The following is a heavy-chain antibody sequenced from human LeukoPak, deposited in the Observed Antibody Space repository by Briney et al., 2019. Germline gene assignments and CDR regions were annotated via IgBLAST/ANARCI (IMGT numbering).Heavy chain of an antibody. CDR1: GFTFSNYW. D-gene: IGHD3-3*01. CDR3: ARDYTFGLPEY. CDR2: IKRDGSEK. Sequence: PGGSLTLSCAASGFTFSNYWMSWVRQAPGKGLDWVANIKRDGSEKYYVDSVKGRFTISRDNAKNSLYLQINSLRVEDTVVYYCARDYTFGLPEYWGQGSLVTVSS. J-gene: IGHJ4*02. V-gene: IGHV3-7*01.